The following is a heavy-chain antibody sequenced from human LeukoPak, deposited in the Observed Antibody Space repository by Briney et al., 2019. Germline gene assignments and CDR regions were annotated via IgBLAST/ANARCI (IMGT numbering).Heavy chain of an antibody. D-gene: IGHD3-9*01. V-gene: IGHV4-39*01. CDR1: GGSISNYY. CDR3: ARAYDILTGYYYYFDY. J-gene: IGHJ4*02. Sequence: SETLSLICTVSGGSISNYYWSWIRQPPGKGLEWIGSIYYSGSTYYNPSLKSRATISVDTSKNQFSLKLSSVTAADTAVYYCARAYDILTGYYYYFDYWGQGTLVTVSS. CDR2: IYYSGST.